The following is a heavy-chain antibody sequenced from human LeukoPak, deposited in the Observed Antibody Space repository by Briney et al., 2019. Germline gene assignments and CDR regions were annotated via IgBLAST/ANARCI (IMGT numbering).Heavy chain of an antibody. CDR3: AKFSGSSRAYYFDY. V-gene: IGHV3-23*01. D-gene: IGHD3-10*01. CDR2: VPSGGTT. CDR1: GFXFSSYA. Sequence: PGGSLTLSCAASGFXFSSYAISWVRQAPGKGLEWVSRVPSGGTTYYADSVQGRFTISRGDSKNTLYLQMNSLRAEDTAVYYCAKFSGSSRAYYFDYWGQGTLVTVSS. J-gene: IGHJ4*02.